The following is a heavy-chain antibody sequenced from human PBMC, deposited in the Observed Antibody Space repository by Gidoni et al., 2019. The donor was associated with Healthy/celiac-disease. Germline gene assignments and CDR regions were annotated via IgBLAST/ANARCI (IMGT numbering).Heavy chain of an antibody. V-gene: IGHV3-11*06. J-gene: IGHJ4*02. D-gene: IGHD1-26*01. Sequence: QVQLVESGGGLVKPGGSLRLSYAASGFTFSDYYMSWIRQAPGKGLEWVSYISSSSSYTNYADSVKGRFTISRDNAKNSLYLQMNSLRAEDTAVYYCARDAGFGSGSFPGDFDYWGQGTLVTVSS. CDR1: GFTFSDYY. CDR3: ARDAGFGSGSFPGDFDY. CDR2: ISSSSSYT.